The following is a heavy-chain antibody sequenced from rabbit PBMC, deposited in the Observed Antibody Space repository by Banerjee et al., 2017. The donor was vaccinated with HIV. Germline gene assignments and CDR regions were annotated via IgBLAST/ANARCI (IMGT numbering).Heavy chain of an antibody. J-gene: IGHJ4*01. CDR3: ARDEAYDGACAFNL. CDR1: GFSFSSYW. CDR2: IYTGDGIT. Sequence: QSLEESGGDLVQPEGSLTLTCTASGFSFSSYWMCWVRQAPGKGLEWIGCIYTGDGITYYASWVNGRFTISKTSSTTVTLQMTSLTAADTATYFCARDEAYDGACAFNLWGPGTLVTVS. D-gene: IGHD4-2*01. V-gene: IGHV1S40*01.